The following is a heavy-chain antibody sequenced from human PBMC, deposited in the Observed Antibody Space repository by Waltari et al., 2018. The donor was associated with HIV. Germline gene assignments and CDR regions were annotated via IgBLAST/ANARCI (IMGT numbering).Heavy chain of an antibody. CDR2: IIPILGTT. D-gene: IGHD5-12*01. CDR3: ARTRLPSGYDFPGMDV. CDR1: GGTFSSYA. J-gene: IGHJ6*02. Sequence: QVQLVQSGAEVKKPGSSVKVSCKASGGTFSSYAISWVRQAPGQGLEWMGGIIPILGTTNDEQKFQGRVTITADEATGTAYMELSSLRSEDTAVYYCARTRLPSGYDFPGMDVWGQGTTVTVSS. V-gene: IGHV1-69*01.